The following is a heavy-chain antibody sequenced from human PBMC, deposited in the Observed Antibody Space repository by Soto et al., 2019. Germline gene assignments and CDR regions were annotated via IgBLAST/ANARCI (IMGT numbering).Heavy chain of an antibody. V-gene: IGHV3-33*08. CDR1: GFTFTTYW. CDR2: IRYDGSNK. J-gene: IGHJ6*03. D-gene: IGHD6-13*01. Sequence: GGSLRLSCAASGFTFTTYWMTWVRQAPGKGLEWVAVIRYDGSNKYYADSVKGRFTISRDNSKNTLYLQMNSLRAEDTAVYYCARDPDGYSSSWYTQYYYYYMDVWGKGTTVTVSS. CDR3: ARDPDGYSSSWYTQYYYYYMDV.